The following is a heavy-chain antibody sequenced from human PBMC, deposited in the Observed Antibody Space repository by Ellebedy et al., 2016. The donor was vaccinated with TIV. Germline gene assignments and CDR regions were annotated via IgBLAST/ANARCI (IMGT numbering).Heavy chain of an antibody. D-gene: IGHD5-12*01. CDR3: ARGYSGYDLRIDY. Sequence: SETLSLTXAVYGGSFSGYYWSWIRQPPGKGLEWIGEINHSGSTNYNPSLKSRVTISVDTSKNQFSLKLSSVTAADTAVYYCARGYSGYDLRIDYWGQGTLVTVSS. V-gene: IGHV4-34*01. CDR1: GGSFSGYY. J-gene: IGHJ4*02. CDR2: INHSGST.